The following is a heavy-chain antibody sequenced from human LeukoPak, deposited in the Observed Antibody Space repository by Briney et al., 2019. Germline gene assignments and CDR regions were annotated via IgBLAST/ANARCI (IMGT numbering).Heavy chain of an antibody. Sequence: SVKVTCKASGGTFSSYAISWVRQAPGQGLEWMGRIIPILGIANYAQKFQGRVTFTADKSTSTAYMELSSLRSEDTAVYYCARAPAAMGNWFDPWGQGTLVTVSS. CDR3: ARAPAAMGNWFDP. CDR1: GGTFSSYA. V-gene: IGHV1-69*04. CDR2: IIPILGIA. D-gene: IGHD2-2*01. J-gene: IGHJ5*02.